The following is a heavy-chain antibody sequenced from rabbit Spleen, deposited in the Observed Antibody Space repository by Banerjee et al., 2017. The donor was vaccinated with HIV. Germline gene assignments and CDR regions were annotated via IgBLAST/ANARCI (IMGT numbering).Heavy chain of an antibody. CDR3: ARAYTGDDSVKL. J-gene: IGHJ6*01. D-gene: IGHD2-1*01. Sequence: QEQLEESGGDLVKPEGSLTLTCTASGFSFSRTDWICWVRQAPGKGPEWIACFFNGDGRAYYASWAKGRFTISKTSSTTVTLQMPSLTAADTATYFCARAYTGDDSVKLWGQGTLVTVS. CDR2: FFNGDGRA. CDR1: GFSFSRTDW. V-gene: IGHV1S45*01.